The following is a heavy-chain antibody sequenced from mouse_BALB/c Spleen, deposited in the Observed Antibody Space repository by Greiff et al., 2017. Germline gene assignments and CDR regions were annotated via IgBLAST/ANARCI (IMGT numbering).Heavy chain of an antibody. CDR3: ARTYDYDEVSFDY. D-gene: IGHD2-4*01. CDR2: ISSGGST. V-gene: IGHV5-6-5*01. CDR1: GFTFSSYA. J-gene: IGHJ2*01. Sequence: VQLKESGGGLVKPGGSLKLSCAASGFTFSSYAMSWVRQTPEKRLEWVASISSGGSTYYPDSVKGRFTISRDNARNILYLQMSSLRSEDTAMYYCARTYDYDEVSFDYWGQGTTLTVSS.